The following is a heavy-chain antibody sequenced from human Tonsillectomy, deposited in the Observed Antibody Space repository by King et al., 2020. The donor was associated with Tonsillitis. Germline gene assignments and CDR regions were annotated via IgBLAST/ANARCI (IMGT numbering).Heavy chain of an antibody. D-gene: IGHD4-17*01. J-gene: IGHJ4*02. V-gene: IGHV3-30*18. CDR2: ISYDGSIK. CDR1: GFTFSNYG. CDR3: ANEGAETTLGGYFDY. Sequence: VQLVESGGGVVQPGRSLRLSCAASGFTFSNYGMHWVRQAPGKGLEWVAVISYDGSIKYYADFVKGRFTISRDNSKNTLYLQMNSLRTEDTAVYSCANEGAETTLGGYFDYWGQGTLVTVSS.